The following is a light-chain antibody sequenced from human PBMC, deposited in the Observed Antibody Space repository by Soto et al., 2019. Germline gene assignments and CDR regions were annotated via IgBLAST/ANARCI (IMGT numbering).Light chain of an antibody. Sequence: DIQMTHSQSSLSASIGDTVTITCRASQDISNYLAWYQQTPGKVPKLLIYTASTLQSGVPSRFSGSGSGTDFTLTISSLQPEDVATYYCQKYNSALTFGQGTRLEIK. J-gene: IGKJ5*01. CDR1: QDISNY. V-gene: IGKV1-27*01. CDR3: QKYNSALT. CDR2: TAS.